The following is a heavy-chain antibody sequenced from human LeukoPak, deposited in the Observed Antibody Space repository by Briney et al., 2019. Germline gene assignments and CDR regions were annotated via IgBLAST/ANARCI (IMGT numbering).Heavy chain of an antibody. Sequence: PGGSLRLSCAASGVTVSSDYMSWVRQAPGEGLEWVSVIYSDGNTYYADSVKGRFTISRDNSKNTLFLQMASLRTEDTAIYYCASRMTFGGQGTLVTVSS. CDR1: GVTVSSDY. CDR3: ASRMTF. CDR2: IYSDGNT. D-gene: IGHD2/OR15-2a*01. V-gene: IGHV3-53*05. J-gene: IGHJ4*02.